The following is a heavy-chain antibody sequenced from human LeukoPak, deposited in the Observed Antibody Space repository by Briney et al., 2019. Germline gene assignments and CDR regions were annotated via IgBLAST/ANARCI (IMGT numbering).Heavy chain of an antibody. V-gene: IGHV4-59*01. CDR2: IYYSGST. D-gene: IGHD4-23*01. CDR3: ARKTTVVTSFDY. Sequence: PSETLSLTCTVSGGSISSYYWSWIRQPPGKGLKWIGYIYYSGSTNYNPSLKSRVTISVDTSKNQFSLKLSSVTAADTAVYYCARKTTVVTSFDYWGQGTLVTVSS. CDR1: GGSISSYY. J-gene: IGHJ4*02.